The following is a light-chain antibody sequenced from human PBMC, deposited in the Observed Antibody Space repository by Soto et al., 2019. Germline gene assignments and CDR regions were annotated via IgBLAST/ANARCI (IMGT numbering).Light chain of an antibody. J-gene: IGKJ1*01. CDR3: QQRRYWHVT. CDR1: QSVSSY. V-gene: IGKV3-11*01. Sequence: EIVLTQSPAILSMSPGERATLSCRASQSVSSYFAWYQQKPGQAPRLLIYDASNRATGVPARFSGSGSGTDFTLTISSLEPEDFAVYYCQQRRYWHVTFGHGTKVEIK. CDR2: DAS.